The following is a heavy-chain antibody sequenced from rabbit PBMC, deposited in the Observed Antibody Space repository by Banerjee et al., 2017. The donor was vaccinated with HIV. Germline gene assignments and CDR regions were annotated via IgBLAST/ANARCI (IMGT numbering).Heavy chain of an antibody. CDR3: SRNTGITDYAL. CDR2: IYTGSSGST. CDR1: GLDFSSADW. V-gene: IGHV1S45*01. Sequence: QEQLEESGGDLVKPGASLTLTCTASGLDFSSADWICWVRQTPGKGLEWIACIYTGSSGSTAYASRAKGRFTISKTSSTTVTLQMTSLTAADTATYFCSRNTGITDYALWGPGTLVTVS. J-gene: IGHJ6*01. D-gene: IGHD1-1*01.